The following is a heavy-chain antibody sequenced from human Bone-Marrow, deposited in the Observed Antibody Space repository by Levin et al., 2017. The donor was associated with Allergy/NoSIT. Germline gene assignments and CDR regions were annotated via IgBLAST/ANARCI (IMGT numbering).Heavy chain of an antibody. J-gene: IGHJ4*02. Sequence: ASVKVSCAASGFTFSSYWMHWVRQAPGKGLVWVSRIYNDGSRTTYADSVKGRFTISRDNARNTVYLQVNSLRVEDTAVYYCARGSDGYDLEYWGQGALVTVAS. CDR2: IYNDGSRT. D-gene: IGHD5-12*01. CDR1: GFTFSSYW. V-gene: IGHV3-74*01. CDR3: ARGSDGYDLEY.